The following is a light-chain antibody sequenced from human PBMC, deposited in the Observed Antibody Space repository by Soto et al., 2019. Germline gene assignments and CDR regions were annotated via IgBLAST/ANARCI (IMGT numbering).Light chain of an antibody. CDR2: GAS. J-gene: IGKJ1*01. Sequence: VVLTQSPATLSLSPGERATLSCRASQSVYNNLAWYQQKPGQAPRLLIYGASSRATGIPDRFSGSGSGTDFTLTISRLEPEDFAVYYCQQYGSSPQTFGQGTKVDI. CDR1: QSVYNN. V-gene: IGKV3-20*01. CDR3: QQYGSSPQT.